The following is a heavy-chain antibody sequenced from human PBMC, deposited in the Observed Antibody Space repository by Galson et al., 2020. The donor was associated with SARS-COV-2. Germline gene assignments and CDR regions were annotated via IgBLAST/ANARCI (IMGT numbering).Heavy chain of an antibody. J-gene: IGHJ4*02. CDR2: ISYDGSNK. D-gene: IGHD3-10*01. V-gene: IGHV3-30*18. CDR3: AKVGWGYGSGSYYDY. CDR1: GFTFSSYG. Sequence: QLGESLKISCAASGFTFSSYGMHWVRQAPGKGLEWVAVISYDGSNKYYADSVKGRFTISRDNSKNTLYLQMNSLRAEDTAVYYCAKVGWGYGSGSYYDYWGQGTLVTVSS.